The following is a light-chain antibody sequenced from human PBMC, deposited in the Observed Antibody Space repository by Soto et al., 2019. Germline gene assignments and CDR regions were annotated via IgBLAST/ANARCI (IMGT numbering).Light chain of an antibody. CDR1: SNDIGGYNY. J-gene: IGLJ2*01. CDR3: TSYTITHIPVI. CDR2: EVS. Sequence: QSALTQPASVSGSPGQSITISCTGTSNDIGGYNYVSWLQQHPGEAPKLIIYEVSNRASGVSNRFSGSKSGNTASLTITGLHPEDEASYYCTSYTITHIPVIFGGGPKLTVL. V-gene: IGLV2-14*01.